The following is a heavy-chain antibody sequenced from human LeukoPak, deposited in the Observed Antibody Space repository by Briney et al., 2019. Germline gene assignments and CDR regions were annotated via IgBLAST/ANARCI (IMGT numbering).Heavy chain of an antibody. D-gene: IGHD6-6*01. J-gene: IGHJ5*02. CDR1: GGSISSYY. Sequence: PSETLSLTCTVSGGSISSYYWTWIRQPPGKGLEWIGYIFYSGNTNCNPSLKSRLTMSVDTSKNQFSLKLNSVTAADTAVYYCARVVTDYSSSSSWFDPWGQGILVTVSS. V-gene: IGHV4-59*01. CDR2: IFYSGNT. CDR3: ARVVTDYSSSSSWFDP.